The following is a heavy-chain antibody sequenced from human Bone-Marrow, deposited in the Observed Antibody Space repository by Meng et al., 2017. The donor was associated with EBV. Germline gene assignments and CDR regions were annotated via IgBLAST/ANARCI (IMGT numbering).Heavy chain of an antibody. J-gene: IGHJ5*02. CDR1: GDSNISFYY. CDR3: ARPFPSWQSPRLDPFGA. V-gene: IGHV4-39*01. D-gene: IGHD6-19*01. CDR2: VHYTGST. Sequence: HLQRQESGPGQVKTLETLSLTCTVSGDSNISFYYWGWIRQPPGRGLEWIGSVHYTGSTYYSPSLKSRVTVSVDTSKNQFSLRLTSVTAADTAVYYCARPFPSWQSPRLDPFGAWGQGTLVTVSS.